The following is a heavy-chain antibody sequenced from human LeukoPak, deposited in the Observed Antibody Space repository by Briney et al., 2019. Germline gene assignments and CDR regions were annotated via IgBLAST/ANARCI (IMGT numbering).Heavy chain of an antibody. D-gene: IGHD2-15*01. Sequence: ASVKVSCKASGYTFTTYDINWVRQATGQGPEWMGWMNPNSGHTGYAHKFQGRVTLTRNNSIGTAYMELSSLMSEDAAVYYCARGGLRWRDAFDLWGQGTVVSVS. CDR1: GYTFTTYD. J-gene: IGHJ3*01. CDR3: ARGGLRWRDAFDL. V-gene: IGHV1-8*01. CDR2: MNPNSGHT.